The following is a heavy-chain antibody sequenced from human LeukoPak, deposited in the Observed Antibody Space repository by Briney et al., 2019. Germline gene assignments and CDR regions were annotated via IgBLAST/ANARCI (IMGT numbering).Heavy chain of an antibody. Sequence: PGGSLRLSCAASGFTVSSNYMSWVRQAPGKGLEWVSVIYSGGSTYYADSVKGRFTISRDNSKNTLYLQMNSLRAEDTAVYYCAKLDSVGAVAEYFQHWGQGTLVTVSS. CDR2: IYSGGST. CDR1: GFTVSSNY. D-gene: IGHD3-10*01. J-gene: IGHJ1*01. CDR3: AKLDSVGAVAEYFQH. V-gene: IGHV3-66*01.